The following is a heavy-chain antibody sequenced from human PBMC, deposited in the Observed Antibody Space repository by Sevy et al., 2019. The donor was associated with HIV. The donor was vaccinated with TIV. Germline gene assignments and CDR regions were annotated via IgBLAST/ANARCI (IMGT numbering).Heavy chain of an antibody. Sequence: GGSLRLSCAASGFTFSSYGMHWVRQAPGKGLEWVAVIWYDGSNKYYADSVKGRFTISRDNSKNTLYLQMNSLRAEDTAVYYCARDRHRVPAWPFDNWGQGTLVTVSS. CDR1: GFTFSSYG. CDR2: IWYDGSNK. J-gene: IGHJ4*02. V-gene: IGHV3-33*01. D-gene: IGHD5-12*01. CDR3: ARDRHRVPAWPFDN.